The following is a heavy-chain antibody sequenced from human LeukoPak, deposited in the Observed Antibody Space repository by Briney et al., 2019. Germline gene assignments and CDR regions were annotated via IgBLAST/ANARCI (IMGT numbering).Heavy chain of an antibody. Sequence: PGASLRLSCTASGFTFSSYAMNWARQAPGKGLEWVSTISGSGGSTYYADSVKGRFTISRDNSKNTLYLQMNSLRVEDTAVYYCAKDLSPWAGLLTVAGSDAFDIWGQGTVVTVSS. V-gene: IGHV3-23*01. J-gene: IGHJ3*02. D-gene: IGHD6-19*01. CDR3: AKDLSPWAGLLTVAGSDAFDI. CDR2: ISGSGGST. CDR1: GFTFSSYA.